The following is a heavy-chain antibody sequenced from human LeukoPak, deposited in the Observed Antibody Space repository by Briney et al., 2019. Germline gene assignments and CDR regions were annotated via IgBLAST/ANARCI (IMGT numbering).Heavy chain of an antibody. CDR3: ATSTRYDGLDI. Sequence: ASVKVSCKVSGYTLTELSIHWVRQAPGKGLEWMGGFDLEVGVTVYAQKFQGRVTMTEDTSTDTAYMDLGSLRSEDTAVYYCATSTRYDGLDIWGQGTMVIVSS. V-gene: IGHV1-24*01. CDR1: GYTLTELS. CDR2: FDLEVGVT. J-gene: IGHJ3*02.